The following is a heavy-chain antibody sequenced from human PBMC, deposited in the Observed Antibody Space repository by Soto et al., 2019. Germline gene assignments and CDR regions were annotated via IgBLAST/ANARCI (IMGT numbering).Heavy chain of an antibody. CDR2: ISGSGGST. D-gene: IGHD2-15*01. Sequence: GGSLRLSCAASGFTFSSYAMSWVRQAPGKGLEWVSAISGSGGSTYYADSVKGRFTISRDNSKNTLYLQMNSLRAEDTAVYYCAKGGDCSGGSCYSVLMSLYMDVWGKGTTVTVSS. V-gene: IGHV3-23*01. CDR1: GFTFSSYA. J-gene: IGHJ6*03. CDR3: AKGGDCSGGSCYSVLMSLYMDV.